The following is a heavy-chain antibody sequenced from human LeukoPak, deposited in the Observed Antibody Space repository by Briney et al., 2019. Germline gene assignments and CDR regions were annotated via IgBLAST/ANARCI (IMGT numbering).Heavy chain of an antibody. D-gene: IGHD3-10*01. CDR1: GFSFRSSA. CDR2: ISYDSTTT. J-gene: IGHJ4*02. CDR3: AKGSF. Sequence: GGSLRLSCAASGFSFRSSAISWVRQAPGKGLEWVSAISYDSTTTFYADSVKGRFTSSRDNSKNTLYLQMSNLRAEDTAAYYCAKGSFWGQGTLVTVSS. V-gene: IGHV3-23*01.